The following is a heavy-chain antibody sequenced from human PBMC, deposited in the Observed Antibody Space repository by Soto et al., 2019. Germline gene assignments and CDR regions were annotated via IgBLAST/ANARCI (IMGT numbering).Heavy chain of an antibody. D-gene: IGHD6-13*01. CDR3: ARANSSTWYKLEYKWFDP. V-gene: IGHV4-59*01. CDR1: GASINDFY. Sequence: SETLSLTCTVSGASINDFYWSWIRQTPGKGLEWVGFMYYSETTKYNPSLKGRVNMSLDTSKNQVSLHLKSVTAADTAVYYCARANSSTWYKLEYKWFDPWGQGTPVTVYS. J-gene: IGHJ5*02. CDR2: MYYSETT.